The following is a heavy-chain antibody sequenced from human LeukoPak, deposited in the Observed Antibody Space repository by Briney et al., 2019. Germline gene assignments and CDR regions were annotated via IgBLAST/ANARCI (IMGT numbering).Heavy chain of an antibody. CDR1: GYSFTSYW. CDR2: IYPGDSDT. Sequence: GESLKISCKGSGYSFTSYWIGWVRQMPGKGLEWMWIIYPGDSDTRYSPSFQGQVTISADKSISTAYLQWSSLKASDTAMYYCARHSITMVRGVNPSRYNWFDPWGQGTLVTVSS. J-gene: IGHJ5*02. D-gene: IGHD3-10*01. V-gene: IGHV5-51*01. CDR3: ARHSITMVRGVNPSRYNWFDP.